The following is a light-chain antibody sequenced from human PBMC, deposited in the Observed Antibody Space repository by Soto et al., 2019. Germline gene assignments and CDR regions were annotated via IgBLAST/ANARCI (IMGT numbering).Light chain of an antibody. CDR1: QSISSW. Sequence: DMQMTRAPSTLSASVVDRGTITCRASQSISSWLAWYQQKPGKAPKLLIYDASNLETGVQSRFSGSGSGTDFPLTISSLKPEDTETYYCKQYDNLINCGNGPRRAIK. CDR2: DAS. V-gene: IGKV1-33*01. J-gene: IGKJ5*01. CDR3: KQYDNLIN.